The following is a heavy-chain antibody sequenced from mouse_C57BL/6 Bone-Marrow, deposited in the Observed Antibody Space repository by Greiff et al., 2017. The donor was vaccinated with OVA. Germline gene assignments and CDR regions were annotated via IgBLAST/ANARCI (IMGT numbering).Heavy chain of an antibody. CDR1: GYTFTSYW. CDR2: IDPNSGDT. Sequence: QVLLQQPGAELVKPGASVKMSCTASGYTFTSYWITWVKQRPGQGLEWIGRIDPNSGDTKYNENFKSKATLTVDKPSSNAYMQLSSLTSEDSAVYYCARDGYYIWFDYWGQGTLVTVSA. J-gene: IGHJ3*01. V-gene: IGHV1-62-3*01. CDR3: ARDGYYIWFDY. D-gene: IGHD2-12*01.